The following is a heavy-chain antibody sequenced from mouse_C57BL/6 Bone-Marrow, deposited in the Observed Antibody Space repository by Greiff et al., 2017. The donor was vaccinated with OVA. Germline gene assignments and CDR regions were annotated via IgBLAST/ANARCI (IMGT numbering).Heavy chain of an antibody. Sequence: EVQLQQSGPVLVKPGASVKMSCKASGYTFTDYYMNWVKQSHGKSLEWIGVINPYNGGTSYNQKFKGKATLTVDKSSSTAYMALNRLTSEDSAFYYCARAELFLAYGGQGTRVTVSA. CDR3: ARAELFLAY. J-gene: IGHJ3*01. CDR1: GYTFTDYY. CDR2: INPYNGGT. V-gene: IGHV1-19*01.